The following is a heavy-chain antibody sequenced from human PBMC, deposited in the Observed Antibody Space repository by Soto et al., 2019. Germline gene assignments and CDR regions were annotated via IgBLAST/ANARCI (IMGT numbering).Heavy chain of an antibody. CDR2: IYSGGST. CDR3: AREKPSMTPPRHFDY. V-gene: IGHV3-53*01. J-gene: IGHJ4*02. D-gene: IGHD2-15*01. Sequence: GGSLRLSCAASGFTVSSNYMSWVRQAPGKGLEWVSVIYSGGSTYYADSVKGRFTISRDNSKNTLYLQMNSLRAEDTAVYYCAREKPSMTPPRHFDYWGQGTLVTVSS. CDR1: GFTVSSNY.